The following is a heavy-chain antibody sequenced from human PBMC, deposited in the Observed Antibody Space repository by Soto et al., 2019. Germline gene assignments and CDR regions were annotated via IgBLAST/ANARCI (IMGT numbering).Heavy chain of an antibody. V-gene: IGHV4-39*01. CDR3: PKLVRADVRRSDLDH. D-gene: IGHD3-10*02. CDR1: GDSITASYSN. CDR2: FYYSGTT. Sequence: PSETLSLTCTVSGDSITASYSNWAWIRQPPGKGLEWIGTFYYSGTTSQNPPLRSRITISGDTSRNQFSLNLRSVTAADSGVYPCPKLVRADVRRSDLDHWGQGTLVTVSS. J-gene: IGHJ4*02.